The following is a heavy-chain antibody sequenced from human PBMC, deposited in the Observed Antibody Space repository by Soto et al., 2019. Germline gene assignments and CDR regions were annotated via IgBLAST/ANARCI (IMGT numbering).Heavy chain of an antibody. D-gene: IGHD1-7*01. V-gene: IGHV4-30-4*08. CDR3: ATMGTPATGLYYFDN. J-gene: IGHJ4*02. Sequence: SETLSLTCTVSGGSISSGGYYWSWIRQHPGKGLEWIGFMSYSGSTSYNASLKSRVTISVDTSKSQFSLNLSFVTAADTAVYYCATMGTPATGLYYFDNWGQGTLVTVS. CDR1: GGSISSGGYY. CDR2: MSYSGST.